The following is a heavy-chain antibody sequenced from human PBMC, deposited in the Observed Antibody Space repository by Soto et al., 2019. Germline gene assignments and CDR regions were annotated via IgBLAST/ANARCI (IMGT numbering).Heavy chain of an antibody. CDR1: GFTFSNFA. CDR3: ARDEMGYCSGGTCYTPGGLDV. J-gene: IGHJ6*02. D-gene: IGHD2-15*01. CDR2: IWHDGSNK. V-gene: IGHV3-33*01. Sequence: GGSLRLSCAASGFTFSNFAIHWVRQAPGKGLEWVAVIWHDGSNKYYADSVKGRFTTSRDNSKDTLDLQMNNLRAEDTAVYYCARDEMGYCSGGTCYTPGGLDVWGQGTTVTVSS.